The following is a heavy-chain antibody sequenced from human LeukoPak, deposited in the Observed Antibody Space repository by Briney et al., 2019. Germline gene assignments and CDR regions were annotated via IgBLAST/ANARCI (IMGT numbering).Heavy chain of an antibody. CDR3: ARDRGSGWPTFDY. CDR2: ISGSGGST. V-gene: IGHV3-23*01. D-gene: IGHD6-19*01. Sequence: GGSLRLSCAASGFTFSSYAMSWVRQAPGKGLEWVSAISGSGGSTYYADSVKGRFAISRDNSKNTLYLQMNSLRAEDTAVYYCARDRGSGWPTFDYWGQGTLVTVSS. CDR1: GFTFSSYA. J-gene: IGHJ4*02.